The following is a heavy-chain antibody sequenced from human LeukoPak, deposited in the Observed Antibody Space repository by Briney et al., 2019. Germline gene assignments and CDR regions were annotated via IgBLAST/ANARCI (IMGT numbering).Heavy chain of an antibody. CDR1: GYTFTGYY. CDR3: ARGLQSGYYYMDV. J-gene: IGHJ6*03. Sequence: GGSLRLSCAASGYTFTGYYMHWVRQAPGQGLEWMGWINPNSGGTNYAQKFQGRVTMTRDTSISTAYMELSRLRSDDTAVYYCARGLQSGYYYMDVWGKGTTVTVSS. D-gene: IGHD3-10*01. V-gene: IGHV1-2*02. CDR2: INPNSGGT.